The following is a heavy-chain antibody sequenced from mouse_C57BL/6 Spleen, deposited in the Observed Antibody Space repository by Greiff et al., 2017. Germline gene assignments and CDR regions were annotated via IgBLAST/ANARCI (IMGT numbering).Heavy chain of an antibody. CDR2: ISGGGGNT. D-gene: IGHD1-1*01. J-gene: IGHJ1*03. V-gene: IGHV5-9*04. Sequence: EVQVVESGGGLVKPGGSLKLSCAASGFTFSSYTMSWVRQTPEKRLEWVGTISGGGGNTYYPDSVKGRFTIARDNAKNTLYLQMSSLRSEDTAVYCGERHADYYGSSYDWYVDVWGKGTTVTVSS. CDR1: GFTFSSYT. CDR3: ERHADYYGSSYDWYVDV.